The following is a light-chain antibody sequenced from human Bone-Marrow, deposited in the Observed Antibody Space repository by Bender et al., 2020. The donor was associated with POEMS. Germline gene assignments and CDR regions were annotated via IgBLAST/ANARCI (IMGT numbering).Light chain of an antibody. CDR2: EVS. Sequence: QSALTQPASVSGSPGQSITISCTGTSSDVGSYDRVSWYQQPPGTAPKLMIYEVSSRPSGVPDRFSGSKSGNTAALTISGLQAEDEADYFCCSYAGSRPLVFGGGTKLTVL. CDR1: SSDVGSYDR. J-gene: IGLJ3*02. CDR3: CSYAGSRPLV. V-gene: IGLV2-18*02.